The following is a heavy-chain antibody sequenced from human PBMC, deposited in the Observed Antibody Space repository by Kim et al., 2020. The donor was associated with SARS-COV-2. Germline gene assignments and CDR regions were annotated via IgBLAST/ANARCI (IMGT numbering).Heavy chain of an antibody. J-gene: IGHJ3*02. CDR3: ARGIVVVTAAMGDDAFDI. CDR1: GFTFSSYS. CDR2: ISSNSSTI. V-gene: IGHV3-48*02. D-gene: IGHD2-2*01. Sequence: GGSLRLSCAASGFTFSSYSMNWVRQAPGKGLEWVSYISSNSSTIDYADSVKGRFTISRDNAKNSLYLQMNSLRDEDTAVYYCARGIVVVTAAMGDDAFDIWGQGTLVTVSS.